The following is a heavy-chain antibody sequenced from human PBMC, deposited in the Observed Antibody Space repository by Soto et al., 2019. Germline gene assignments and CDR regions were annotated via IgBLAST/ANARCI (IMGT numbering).Heavy chain of an antibody. V-gene: IGHV3-23*01. D-gene: IGHD3-10*01. Sequence: EVHLLESGGGLVQPGGSLRLSCAASGFTFSNYAMTWVRQAPGKGLAWVSVISGTGGGTNNADSANCSFTTSRDNSKNTLYLQMNSLRADDTAVYYCAKRAFYGSGIPIYYGMDVWGQGTAVTVSS. CDR1: GFTFSNYA. J-gene: IGHJ6*02. CDR2: ISGTGGGT. CDR3: AKRAFYGSGIPIYYGMDV.